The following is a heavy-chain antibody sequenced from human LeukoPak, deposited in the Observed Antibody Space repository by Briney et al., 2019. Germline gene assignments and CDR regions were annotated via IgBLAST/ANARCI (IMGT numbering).Heavy chain of an antibody. CDR3: ARDQHLDCDSSGGDGGDAFDI. Sequence: GGSLRLSCAASGFTFSSYSMNWVRQAPGKGLEWVSYISSSSSTIYYADSVKGRFTISRDNAKNSLYLQMNSLRAEDTAVYYCARDQHLDCDSSGGDGGDAFDIWGQGTMVTVSS. D-gene: IGHD3-22*01. V-gene: IGHV3-48*04. CDR1: GFTFSSYS. CDR2: ISSSSSTI. J-gene: IGHJ3*02.